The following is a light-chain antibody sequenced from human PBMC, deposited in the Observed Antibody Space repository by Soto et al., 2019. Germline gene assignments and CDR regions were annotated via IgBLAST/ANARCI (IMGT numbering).Light chain of an antibody. Sequence: QSFMTQPASVSGSPGKSITISCTGTSRDIGGYKYVSWYQQHPGKVPKLMIYEVNTRPSGISNRFSGSKSGNTASLTISGLQAEDEADYYCTSYTSSSTLVFGTGTKVTVL. V-gene: IGLV2-14*01. J-gene: IGLJ1*01. CDR1: SRDIGGYKY. CDR2: EVN. CDR3: TSYTSSSTLV.